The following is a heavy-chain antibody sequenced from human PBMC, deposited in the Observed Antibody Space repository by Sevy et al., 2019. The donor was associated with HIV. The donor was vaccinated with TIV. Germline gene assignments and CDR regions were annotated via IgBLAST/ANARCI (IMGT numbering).Heavy chain of an antibody. V-gene: IGHV3-30*02. CDR3: AKDLAGPGRRYFDY. CDR2: IRYDGSDK. Sequence: GGSLRLSCAASGFIFSNFGMHWVRQVPGKGLEWVTFIRYDGSDKYYAASVKGRFTISRDDSKNTLYLQMDSLRAEDTAIYYCAKDLAGPGRRYFDYWGQGTPVTFSS. D-gene: IGHD6-13*01. CDR1: GFIFSNFG. J-gene: IGHJ4*02.